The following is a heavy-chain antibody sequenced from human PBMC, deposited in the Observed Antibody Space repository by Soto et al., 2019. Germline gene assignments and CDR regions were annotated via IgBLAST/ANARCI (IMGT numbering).Heavy chain of an antibody. J-gene: IGHJ5*02. CDR2: ITTSSAYI. CDR3: VRSGTARLLRHSWFDT. D-gene: IGHD2-21*01. V-gene: IGHV3-21*01. Sequence: EVQLVESGGGLAKPGGSLRLSCAASGFTFNTYDMNWVRQAPGKGLEWVSSITTSSAYIYYADSLKGRITISRDNAMNSLFLQMNSLRAEDTAVYYCVRSGTARLLRHSWFDTWGQGTLVTVSS. CDR1: GFTFNTYD.